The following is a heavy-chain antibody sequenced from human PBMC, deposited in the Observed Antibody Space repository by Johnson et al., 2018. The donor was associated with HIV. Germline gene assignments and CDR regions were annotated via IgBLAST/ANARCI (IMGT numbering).Heavy chain of an antibody. D-gene: IGHD4-11*01. CDR2: IYSGGNT. CDR3: ARSVHDYSDYLWGRDAFDI. CDR1: GFPFTDAW. J-gene: IGHJ3*02. Sequence: MQLVESGGGLVKPGGSLRLSCAASGFPFTDAWMTWVRQAPGKGLEWVSVIYSGGNTYYTDSVKGRFTISRDNSDNTMYLQMNNLRVEDRAMYYCARSVHDYSDYLWGRDAFDIWGQGTMVIVSS. V-gene: IGHV3-66*02.